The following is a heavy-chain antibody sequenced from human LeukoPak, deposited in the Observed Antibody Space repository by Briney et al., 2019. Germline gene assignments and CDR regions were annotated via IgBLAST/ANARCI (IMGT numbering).Heavy chain of an antibody. CDR3: AKTPETHYYDFSGYYYYFDY. CDR2: IGGSGGGT. J-gene: IGHJ4*02. Sequence: PGESLTLSCAASGFTFTNYAMSWVRQAPGKGLEWISAIGGSGGGTYYADSGKGRFTISRDNSKNTLYLQMTGLRAEDTAIYYCAKTPETHYYDFSGYYYYFDYWGQGTLVTVSS. V-gene: IGHV3-23*01. D-gene: IGHD3-22*01. CDR1: GFTFTNYA.